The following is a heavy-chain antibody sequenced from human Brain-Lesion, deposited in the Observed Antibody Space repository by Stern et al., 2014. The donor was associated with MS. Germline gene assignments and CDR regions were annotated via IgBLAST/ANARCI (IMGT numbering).Heavy chain of an antibody. CDR2: IKSRTDGGTA. V-gene: IGHV3-15*01. D-gene: IGHD1-1*01. CDR1: GFTFSQAW. J-gene: IGHJ4*02. Sequence: EVQLEESGGGLVKSGGSLRLSCAASGFTFSQAWMGWVRQVPGKGLEWVGHIKSRTDGGTANYAASVKDRFTVSRDNSANMLYLQMNSLTIEDTAVYYCVAGAQLWLWGQGTLVTVSS. CDR3: VAGAQLWL.